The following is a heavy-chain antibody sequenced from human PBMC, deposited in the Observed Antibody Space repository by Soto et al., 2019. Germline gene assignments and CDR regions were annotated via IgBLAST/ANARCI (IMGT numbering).Heavy chain of an antibody. V-gene: IGHV1-69*13. Sequence: SVKVSCKASGGTFSSYAISWVRQAPGQGLEWMGGIIPIFGTANYAQKFQGRVTITADESTSTAYMELSSPRSEDTAVYYCARYSGSYKNWFDPWGQGTLVTVSS. CDR1: GGTFSSYA. J-gene: IGHJ5*02. CDR3: ARYSGSYKNWFDP. CDR2: IIPIFGTA. D-gene: IGHD1-26*01.